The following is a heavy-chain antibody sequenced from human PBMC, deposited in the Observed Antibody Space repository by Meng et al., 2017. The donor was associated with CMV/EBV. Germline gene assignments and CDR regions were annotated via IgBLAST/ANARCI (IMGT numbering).Heavy chain of an antibody. D-gene: IGHD6-13*01. J-gene: IGHJ4*02. CDR2: IYTSGST. CDR1: GGSISSYY. Sequence: VQLQDAGPGLVKPSETLSLNCTVSGGSISSYYWSWIRQPAGKGLEWIGRIYTSGSTNYNPSLKSRVTMSVDTSKNQFSLKLSSVTAADTAVYYCAREMPIAAAGCFDYWGQGTLVTVSS. CDR3: AREMPIAAAGCFDY. V-gene: IGHV4-4*07.